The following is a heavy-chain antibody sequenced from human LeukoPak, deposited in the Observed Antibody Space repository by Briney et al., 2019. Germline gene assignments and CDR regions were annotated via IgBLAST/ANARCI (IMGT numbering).Heavy chain of an antibody. CDR1: GDSISSSSSGYY. V-gene: IGHV4-39*01. Sequence: SETLSLTCTVSGDSISSSSSGYYWGWIRQPPGEGLEWIGSIYYTGSTYYNSSLKSRVTISVDTSKNQFSLNLSSVTAADTAVYYCARGSKYYYDSSGFPNWFDPWGQGTLVTVSS. D-gene: IGHD3-22*01. J-gene: IGHJ5*02. CDR3: ARGSKYYYDSSGFPNWFDP. CDR2: IYYTGST.